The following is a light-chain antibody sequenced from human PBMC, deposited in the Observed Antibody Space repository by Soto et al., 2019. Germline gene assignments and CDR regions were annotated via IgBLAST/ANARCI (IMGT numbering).Light chain of an antibody. CDR2: RTS. Sequence: EVVLTQSPRTLSVSPGERATLSCRASQSVSTDYLAWYQQRPGHTPRLPICRTSIRTIAIPQRVSGSGSGTEFSLTISGLEPEDFAVYYCQQYGRSSFTFGGGTKVEI. CDR3: QQYGRSSFT. J-gene: IGKJ4*01. V-gene: IGKV3-20*01. CDR1: QSVSTDY.